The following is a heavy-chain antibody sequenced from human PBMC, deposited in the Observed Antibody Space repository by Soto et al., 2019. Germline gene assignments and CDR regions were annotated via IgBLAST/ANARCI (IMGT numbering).Heavy chain of an antibody. Sequence: GGSLRLSXAASRFSFSSYGIHWVRQAPGKGLEWVAVISNDGSKKHYADSVKGRFTISRDNSKKTLYLQMNSLRTEDTAVYYCAKNNDPRAYYYYAMDVWGQGTTVTVSS. CDR3: AKNNDPRAYYYYAMDV. CDR2: ISNDGSKK. D-gene: IGHD1-1*01. J-gene: IGHJ6*02. CDR1: RFSFSSYG. V-gene: IGHV3-30*18.